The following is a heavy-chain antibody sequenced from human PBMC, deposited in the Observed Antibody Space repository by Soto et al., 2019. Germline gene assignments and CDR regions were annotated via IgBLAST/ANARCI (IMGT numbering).Heavy chain of an antibody. D-gene: IGHD4-4*01. CDR2: IIPIFGTA. CDR1: GGTFSSYA. Sequence: SVKVSCKASGGTFSSYAISRVRQAPGQGLEWMGGIIPIFGTANYAQKFQGRVTITADKSTSTAYMELSSLRSEDTAVYYCARSPPYLYTAVPLQYDYWGQGTLVTVSS. J-gene: IGHJ4*02. CDR3: ARSPPYLYTAVPLQYDY. V-gene: IGHV1-69*06.